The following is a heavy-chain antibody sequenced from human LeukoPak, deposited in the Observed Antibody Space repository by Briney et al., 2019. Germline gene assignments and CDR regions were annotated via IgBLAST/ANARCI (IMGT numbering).Heavy chain of an antibody. D-gene: IGHD2-15*01. J-gene: IGHJ6*02. V-gene: IGHV1-2*02. CDR1: GYTFTGYY. CDR2: INPNSGGT. Sequence: ASVKVSCKASGYTFTGYYMHWVRQAPGQGLEWMGWINPNSGGTNYAQKFQGRVTMTRDTSISTAYMELRSLRSDDTAVYYCAREVYCSGGSCYYYYGMDVWGQGTTVTVSS. CDR3: AREVYCSGGSCYYYYGMDV.